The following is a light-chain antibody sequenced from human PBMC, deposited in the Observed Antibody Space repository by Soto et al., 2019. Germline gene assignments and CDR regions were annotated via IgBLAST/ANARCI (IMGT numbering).Light chain of an antibody. CDR2: LNSDGRH. CDR1: SGHRTYA. V-gene: IGLV4-69*01. J-gene: IGLJ2*01. Sequence: QPVLTQSPSASASLGASVKLTCTLSSGHRTYAIAWHQQQPEKGPRYLMNLNSDGRHTKGDGIPDRFSGSSSGTERYLTISSLQSEDEADYYCQTWGTGLLVFDGGTKVTVL. CDR3: QTWGTGLLV.